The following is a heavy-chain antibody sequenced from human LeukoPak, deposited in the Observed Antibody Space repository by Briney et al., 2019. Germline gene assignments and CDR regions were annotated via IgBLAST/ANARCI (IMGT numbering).Heavy chain of an antibody. CDR2: ISKSSSTI. CDR1: GFTFSGYS. J-gene: IGHJ3*02. V-gene: IGHV3-48*01. Sequence: PGGSLGLSCAASGFTFSGYSMNWVRQAPGKGLEWVSYISKSSSTIYYADSVKGRFTISRDNAKNSLYLQMNSLRAEDTAVYYCAKPHKGDAFDIWGQGTMVTVSS. CDR3: AKPHKGDAFDI.